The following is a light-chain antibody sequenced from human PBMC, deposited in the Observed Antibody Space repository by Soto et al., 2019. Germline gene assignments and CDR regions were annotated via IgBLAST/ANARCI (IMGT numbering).Light chain of an antibody. CDR2: DTS. CDR1: QSISSS. V-gene: IGKV1-39*01. Sequence: DIQMTQSPSSLSASVGDRVTITCRASQSISSSLNWYQQKPGKAPKLVIYDTSSLDSGVPPRFSGSGSGTDFTLTISSLQPEDFATFYCQQTYNTPLTFCGGTKVEIK. J-gene: IGKJ4*01. CDR3: QQTYNTPLT.